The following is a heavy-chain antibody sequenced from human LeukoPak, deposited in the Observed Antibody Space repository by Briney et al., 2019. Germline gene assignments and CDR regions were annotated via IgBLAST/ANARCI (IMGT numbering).Heavy chain of an antibody. CDR1: GGSISSSSYY. Sequence: PSETLSLTCTVSGGSISSSSYYWGWVRQPPGKGLEWIGSIYYSGSTYYNPSLKSRVTISVDTSKNQFSLKLSSVTAADTAVYYCARALAPTYYYDSSGYYYGDLFDYWGQGTLVTVSS. CDR3: ARALAPTYYYDSSGYYYGDLFDY. CDR2: IYYSGST. V-gene: IGHV4-39*07. J-gene: IGHJ4*02. D-gene: IGHD3-22*01.